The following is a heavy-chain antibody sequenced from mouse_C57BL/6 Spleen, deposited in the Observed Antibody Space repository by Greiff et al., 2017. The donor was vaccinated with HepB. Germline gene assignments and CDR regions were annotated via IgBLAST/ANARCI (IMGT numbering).Heavy chain of an antibody. V-gene: IGHV5-17*01. CDR3: ARPLVGRGAWYFDD. Sequence: EVKLMESGGGLVKPGGSLKLSCAASGFTFSDYGMHWVRQAPEKGLEWVAYISSGSSTIYYADTVKGRFTISRDNAKNTLFLQMTSLRSEDTAMYYCARPLVGRGAWYFDDWGTGTTVTVSS. D-gene: IGHD1-1*02. CDR1: GFTFSDYG. J-gene: IGHJ1*03. CDR2: ISSGSSTI.